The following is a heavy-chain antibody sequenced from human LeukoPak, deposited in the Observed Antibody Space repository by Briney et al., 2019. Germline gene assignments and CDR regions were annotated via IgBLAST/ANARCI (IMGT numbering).Heavy chain of an antibody. Sequence: ASVKVSCKASGYTFTSYDINWVRQATGQGLEWMGWMNPNSGNTGYAQKFQGRVTMTRNTSISTAYMELSSLRSEDTAVYYCARVGYSNYVRYYCYYMDVWGKGTTVTVSS. CDR3: ARVGYSNYVRYYCYYMDV. CDR1: GYTFTSYD. CDR2: MNPNSGNT. J-gene: IGHJ6*03. D-gene: IGHD4-11*01. V-gene: IGHV1-8*01.